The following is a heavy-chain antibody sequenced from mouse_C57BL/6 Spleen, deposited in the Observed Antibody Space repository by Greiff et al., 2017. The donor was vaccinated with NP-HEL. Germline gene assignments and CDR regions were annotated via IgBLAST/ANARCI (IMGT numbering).Heavy chain of an antibody. Sequence: QVQLQQSGAELVRPGASVTLSCKASGYTFTDYEMHWVKQTPVHGLEWIGAIDPETGGTAYNQKFKGKAILTADKSSSTAYMELRSLTSEDSAVYYCTRPETAQALFAYWGQGTLVTVSA. V-gene: IGHV1-15*01. CDR1: GYTFTDYE. D-gene: IGHD3-2*02. J-gene: IGHJ3*01. CDR3: TRPETAQALFAY. CDR2: IDPETGGT.